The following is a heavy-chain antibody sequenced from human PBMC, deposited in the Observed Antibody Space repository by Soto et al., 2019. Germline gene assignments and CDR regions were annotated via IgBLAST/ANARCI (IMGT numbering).Heavy chain of an antibody. CDR2: IYPGDSDT. Sequence: GESLKISCQGSGYSFTSYWIGWVRQMPGKGLEWMGIIYPGDSDTRYSPSFQGQVTISADKSISTAYLQWSSLKASDTAMYYCARIVVRGVIRYYYGMDVWGQGTTVTVSS. CDR1: GYSFTSYW. D-gene: IGHD3-10*01. CDR3: ARIVVRGVIRYYYGMDV. V-gene: IGHV5-51*01. J-gene: IGHJ6*02.